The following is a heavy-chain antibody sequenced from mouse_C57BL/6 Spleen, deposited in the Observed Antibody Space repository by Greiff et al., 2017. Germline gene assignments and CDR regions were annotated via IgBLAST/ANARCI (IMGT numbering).Heavy chain of an antibody. J-gene: IGHJ2*01. CDR3: AREGYYGSSPYYFDD. D-gene: IGHD1-1*01. CDR2: IYPGDGDT. CDR1: GYAFSSSW. Sequence: VQLQQPGPELVKPGASVKISCKASGYAFSSSWMNWVKQRPGQGLEWIGRIYPGDGDTNYNGKFKGKATLTADKSSSTAYMQLSSLTSEDSAVYFCAREGYYGSSPYYFDDWGQGTTLTVSS. V-gene: IGHV1-82*01.